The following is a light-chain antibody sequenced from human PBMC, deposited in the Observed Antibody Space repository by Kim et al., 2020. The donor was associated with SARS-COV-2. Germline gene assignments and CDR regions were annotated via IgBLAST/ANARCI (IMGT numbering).Light chain of an antibody. J-gene: IGKJ2*01. V-gene: IGKV1-39*01. Sequence: DIQMTQSPSSLSASVGDRVIITCRASQTISTYLNWYQQKPGKAPILPIYTASTLQSGVPSRFSGSGSGTSFTLTISSLQPEDFATYYCQQSYSHPRTFGQGTKLEI. CDR1: QTISTY. CDR3: QQSYSHPRT. CDR2: TAS.